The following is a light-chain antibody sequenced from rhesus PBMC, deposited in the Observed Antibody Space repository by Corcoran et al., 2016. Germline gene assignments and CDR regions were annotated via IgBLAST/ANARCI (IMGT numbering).Light chain of an antibody. CDR2: RES. V-gene: IGKV1-69*01. J-gene: IGKJ4*01. CDR3: QQHDNSPLT. Sequence: DIQMTQSPSSLSASVGDRVTITCRASQGISNWLAWYQQKPGKAPKLLIYRESNLETGVPSRFSGSGVGTDFTLTISSLQPEDIATYYCQQHDNSPLTFGGGTKVEIK. CDR1: QGISNW.